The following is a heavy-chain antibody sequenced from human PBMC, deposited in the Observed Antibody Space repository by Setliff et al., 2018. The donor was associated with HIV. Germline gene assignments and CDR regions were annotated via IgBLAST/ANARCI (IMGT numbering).Heavy chain of an antibody. Sequence: GGSLRLSCAASGFTVSNDYMRWVRQAPGRALEWVSVIHSGGSTYYADSVKGRFIISRDNSKNTLYLRMNSLRAEDTAVYYCARDPGRYNGMDVWGQGTTVTVSS. J-gene: IGHJ6*02. V-gene: IGHV3-66*01. CDR1: GFTVSNDY. D-gene: IGHD1-20*01. CDR3: ARDPGRYNGMDV. CDR2: IHSGGST.